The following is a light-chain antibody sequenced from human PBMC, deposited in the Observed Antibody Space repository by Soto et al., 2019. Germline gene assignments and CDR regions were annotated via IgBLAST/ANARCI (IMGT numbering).Light chain of an antibody. CDR2: GAS. V-gene: IGKV3-15*01. CDR1: QSVSSSY. Sequence: EIVLTQSPGTLSLSPGERATLSCRPSQSVSSSYLAWYQQKPGQAPRLLIYGASTRATGIPARFSGSGSGTEFTLTISSLQSEDFAVYYCQQYNNWPPITFGQGTRLEIK. CDR3: QQYNNWPPIT. J-gene: IGKJ5*01.